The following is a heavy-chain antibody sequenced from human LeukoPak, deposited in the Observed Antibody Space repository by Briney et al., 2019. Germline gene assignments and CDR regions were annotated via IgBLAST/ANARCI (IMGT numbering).Heavy chain of an antibody. CDR2: INHSGST. CDR3: ARGAPRYYYDGSGYLDY. CDR1: GGSFSGYY. D-gene: IGHD3-22*01. Sequence: PSETLSLTCAVYGGSFSGYYWSWIRQPPGKGLEWIGEINHSGSTNYNPSLKSRVTISVDTSKNQFSLKLSSVTAADTAVYYCARGAPRYYYDGSGYLDYWGQGTLVTVSS. V-gene: IGHV4-34*01. J-gene: IGHJ4*02.